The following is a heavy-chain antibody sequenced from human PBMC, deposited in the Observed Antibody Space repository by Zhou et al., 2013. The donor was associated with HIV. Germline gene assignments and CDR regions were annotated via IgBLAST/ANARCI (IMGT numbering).Heavy chain of an antibody. Sequence: QVQLVQSGAEVKKPGASVKVSCKASGYTFTNYGVSWVRQAPGQGLEWMGWINPYNGNTNYAQKVQDRVTLTTDTSTSTAYMEVRSLTSDDTAVYYCARERAALDDYGDYASFDFWGQGTLVTVSS. CDR3: ARERAALDDYGDYASFDF. D-gene: IGHD4-17*01. J-gene: IGHJ4*02. CDR2: INPYNGNT. V-gene: IGHV1-18*01. CDR1: GYTFTNYG.